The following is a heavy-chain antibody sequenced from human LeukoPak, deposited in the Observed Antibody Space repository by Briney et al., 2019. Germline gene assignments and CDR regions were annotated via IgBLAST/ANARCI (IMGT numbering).Heavy chain of an antibody. J-gene: IGHJ4*02. V-gene: IGHV1-69*04. CDR1: GGTFSSYA. CDR3: ARDLEVTGKDDY. Sequence: SVKVSCKASGGTFSSYAISWVRQAPGQGLEWMGRIIPILGIANYAQKFQGRVTITADKSTSTAYMELSSLRSDDTAVYYCARDLEVTGKDDYWGQGTLVTVSS. CDR2: IIPILGIA.